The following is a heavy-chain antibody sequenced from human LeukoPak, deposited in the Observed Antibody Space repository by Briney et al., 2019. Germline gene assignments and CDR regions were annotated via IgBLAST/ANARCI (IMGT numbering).Heavy chain of an antibody. V-gene: IGHV3-64*01. Sequence: GGSLRLSCAASGFTFSSYAMHWVRQAPGKGLEYVSAIDDNGVGTYHASSVKGRFTISRDNSENMLYLQMGSLRAEDMAIYYCARATATKYDYWGQGTVVTVSS. CDR3: ARATATKYDY. CDR1: GFTFSSYA. J-gene: IGHJ4*02. CDR2: IDDNGVGT. D-gene: IGHD2-21*02.